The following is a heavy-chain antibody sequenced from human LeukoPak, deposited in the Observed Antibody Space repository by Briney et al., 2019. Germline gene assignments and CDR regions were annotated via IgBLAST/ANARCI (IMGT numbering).Heavy chain of an antibody. V-gene: IGHV3-53*01. CDR3: ARRACIAARPCYYFDY. CDR1: GFTVSSNY. CDR2: IYSGGST. J-gene: IGHJ4*02. Sequence: GGSLRLSCAASGFTVSSNYMSWVRQAPGKGLEWVSVIYSGGSTYYADSVKGRFTISRDNSKNTLYLQMNSLRAEDTAVYYCARRACIAARPCYYFDYWGQGTLVTVSS. D-gene: IGHD6-6*01.